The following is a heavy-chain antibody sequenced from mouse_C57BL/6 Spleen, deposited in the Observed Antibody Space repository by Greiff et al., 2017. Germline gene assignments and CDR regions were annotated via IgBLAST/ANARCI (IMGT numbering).Heavy chain of an antibody. CDR3: ARPTVGWYFDV. CDR1: GFTFSSYG. CDR2: ISSGGSYT. Sequence: EVQLVESGGDLVKPGGSLKLSCAASGFTFSSYGMSWVRQTPDKRLEWVATISSGGSYTYYPDSVKGRFTISRDNAKNTLYLQMSSLKSEDTAMDYCARPTVGWYFDVWGTGTTVTVSS. D-gene: IGHD1-1*01. J-gene: IGHJ1*03. V-gene: IGHV5-6*01.